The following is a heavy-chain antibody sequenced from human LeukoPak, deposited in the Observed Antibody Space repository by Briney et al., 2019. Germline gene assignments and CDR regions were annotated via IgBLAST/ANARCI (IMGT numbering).Heavy chain of an antibody. J-gene: IGHJ4*02. D-gene: IGHD5-12*01. CDR2: ISYDGSNK. CDR1: GFTFSSYA. Sequence: TGGSLRLSCAASGFTFSSYAMHWVRQAAAKGLEWVAVISYDGSNKYYADSVKGRFTISRDNSKNTLYLQMNSLRAEDTAVYYCARGLDSGYANPFDYWGQGTLVTVSS. V-gene: IGHV3-30-3*01. CDR3: ARGLDSGYANPFDY.